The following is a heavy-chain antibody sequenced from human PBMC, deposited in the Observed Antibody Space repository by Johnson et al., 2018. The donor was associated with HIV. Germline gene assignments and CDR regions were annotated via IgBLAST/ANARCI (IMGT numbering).Heavy chain of an antibody. CDR1: GFTFSSYG. D-gene: IGHD3-10*01. CDR3: TTGDGSGSYGVGSNDAFDI. Sequence: QMLLVESGGGVVQPGGSLRLSCAASGFTFSSYGMHWVRQAPGKGLEWVAFIRYDGRNKYYADSVKGRFTISRDNSKNTLYLQMNSLKTEDTAVYYCTTGDGSGSYGVGSNDAFDIWGQGTMVTVSS. CDR2: IRYDGRNK. J-gene: IGHJ3*02. V-gene: IGHV3-30*02.